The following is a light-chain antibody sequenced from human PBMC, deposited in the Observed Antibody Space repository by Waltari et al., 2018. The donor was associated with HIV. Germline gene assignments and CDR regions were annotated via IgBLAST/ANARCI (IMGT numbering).Light chain of an antibody. J-gene: IGLJ3*02. V-gene: IGLV1-51*01. CDR3: GTWDSSLSVWL. CDR2: DNE. Sequence: QSVLTQPPSVSAAPGQKVTISCSGSSSHIGINYVSWYRQLPGTAPKLLIYDNEKRPSGIPDRFSGSKSGTSATLGITGLQTGDEADYYCGTWDSSLSVWLFGGGTKLTVL. CDR1: SSHIGINY.